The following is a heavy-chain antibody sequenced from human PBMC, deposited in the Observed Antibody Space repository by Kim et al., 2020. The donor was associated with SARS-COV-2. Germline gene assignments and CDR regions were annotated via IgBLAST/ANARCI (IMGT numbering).Heavy chain of an antibody. CDR3: ARLRAMSNSYYGMDV. V-gene: IGHV4-39*01. D-gene: IGHD2-21*01. Sequence: PSLKSRVTISVDTSKNQFSLKLSSVTAADTAVYYCARLRAMSNSYYGMDVWGQGTTVTVSS. J-gene: IGHJ6*02.